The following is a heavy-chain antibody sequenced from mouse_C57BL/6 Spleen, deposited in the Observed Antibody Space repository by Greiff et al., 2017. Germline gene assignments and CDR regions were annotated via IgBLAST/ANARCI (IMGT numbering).Heavy chain of an antibody. D-gene: IGHD3-2*02. Sequence: DVMLVESGGGLVKPGGSLKLSCAASGFTFSDYGMHWVRQAPEKGLEWVAYISSGSSTIYYADTVKGRFTISSDNAKNPLFLQMTSLRSEDTSMFYCARGAQATAMDYWGQGTSVTVSS. CDR2: ISSGSSTI. J-gene: IGHJ4*01. CDR1: GFTFSDYG. V-gene: IGHV5-17*01. CDR3: ARGAQATAMDY.